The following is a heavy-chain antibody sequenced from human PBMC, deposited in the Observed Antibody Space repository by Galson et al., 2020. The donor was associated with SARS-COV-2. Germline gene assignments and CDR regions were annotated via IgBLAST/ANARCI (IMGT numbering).Heavy chain of an antibody. CDR2: INHSGST. Sequence: ETLSLTCAVYGGSFSGYYWSWIRQPPGKGLEWIGEINHSGSTNYNPSLKSRVTISVDTSKNQFSLKLSSVTAADTAVYYCAGYDDSSTYFDYWGQGTLVTVSS. V-gene: IGHV4-34*01. CDR1: GGSFSGYY. D-gene: IGHD3-22*01. J-gene: IGHJ4*02. CDR3: AGYDDSSTYFDY.